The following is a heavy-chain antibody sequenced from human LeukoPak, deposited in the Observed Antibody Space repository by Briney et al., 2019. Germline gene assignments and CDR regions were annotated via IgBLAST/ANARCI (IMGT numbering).Heavy chain of an antibody. CDR1: GYTLTEFS. CDR2: FDPEDGET. D-gene: IGHD3-10*01. V-gene: IGHV1-24*01. CDR3: ATDVWFGESSFDY. Sequence: ASVKVSCKVSGYTLTEFSMHWVRQAPGKGLEWMGGFDPEDGETIYAQKFQGRVTMTEDTSTDTAYMELSSLRPEDTAVYYCATDVWFGESSFDYWGQGTLVTVSS. J-gene: IGHJ4*02.